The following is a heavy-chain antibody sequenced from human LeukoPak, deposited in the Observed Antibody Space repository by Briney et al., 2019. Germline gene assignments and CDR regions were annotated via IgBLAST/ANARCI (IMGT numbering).Heavy chain of an antibody. CDR2: IRSDGSNK. CDR1: GFTFSSYG. J-gene: IGHJ5*02. Sequence: PGGSLRLSCAASGFTFSSYGMHWVRQAPGKGLEWVAFIRSDGSNKYYADSVKGRFTISRDNSKNTLYLQMNSLRAEDTAVYYCAKGDFWSGPNGNWFDPWGQGTLVTVSS. CDR3: AKGDFWSGPNGNWFDP. V-gene: IGHV3-30*02. D-gene: IGHD3-3*01.